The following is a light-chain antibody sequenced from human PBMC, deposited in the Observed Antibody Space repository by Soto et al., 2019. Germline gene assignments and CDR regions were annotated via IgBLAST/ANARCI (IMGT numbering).Light chain of an antibody. CDR2: EVT. CDR1: SSDLGRYNY. Sequence: QSALTQPAAVSGSPGQSVSISCTGTSSDLGRYNYVSWYQQYPGKAPTLIIYEVTYRPSGVSGRFSGSKSGNTASLTISGLQAEDEADYYCSSYTASGSIVVFGGGTKLTVL. J-gene: IGLJ2*01. V-gene: IGLV2-14*01. CDR3: SSYTASGSIVV.